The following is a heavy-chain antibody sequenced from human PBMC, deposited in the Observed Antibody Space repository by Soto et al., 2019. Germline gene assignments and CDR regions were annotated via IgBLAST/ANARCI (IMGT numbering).Heavy chain of an antibody. CDR3: AKGFVVTLDY. J-gene: IGHJ4*02. CDR1: GFTFSSYA. Sequence: VGSLRLSCAASGFTFSSYAMSWVRQAPGKGLEWVSGISGSGGSTYYAASVKGRFTISRDNSKNTLYLQMNSLRAEDTAVYYCAKGFVVTLDYWGQGTLVTVSS. V-gene: IGHV3-23*01. CDR2: ISGSGGST. D-gene: IGHD2-21*01.